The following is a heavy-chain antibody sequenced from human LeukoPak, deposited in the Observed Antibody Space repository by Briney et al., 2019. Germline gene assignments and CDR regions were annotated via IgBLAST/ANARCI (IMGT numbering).Heavy chain of an antibody. CDR2: IYYSGST. J-gene: IGHJ4*02. Sequence: SETLSLTCTVSGGSVGSYYWSWIRQPPGKGLEWIGHIYYSGSTNYNPSLKSRVTISVDTSKNQFSLKLSSVTAADTAVYYCARGGSYMEFDYWGQGTLVTVSS. CDR1: GGSVGSYY. CDR3: ARGGSYMEFDY. D-gene: IGHD1-26*01. V-gene: IGHV4-59*02.